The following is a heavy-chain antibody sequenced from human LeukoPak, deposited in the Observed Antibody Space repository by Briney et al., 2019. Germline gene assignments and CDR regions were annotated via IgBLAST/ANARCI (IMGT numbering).Heavy chain of an antibody. D-gene: IGHD5-18*01. CDR2: IYYSGST. CDR3: ARDKEYSYGHFDY. J-gene: IGHJ4*02. V-gene: IGHV4-59*01. Sequence: KPSETLSLTCTVSGGSTSSYYWSWIRQPPRKGLEWIGYIYYSGSTNYNPSLKSRVTISVDTSKNQFSLKLSSVTAADTAVYYCARDKEYSYGHFDYWGQGTLVTVSS. CDR1: GGSTSSYY.